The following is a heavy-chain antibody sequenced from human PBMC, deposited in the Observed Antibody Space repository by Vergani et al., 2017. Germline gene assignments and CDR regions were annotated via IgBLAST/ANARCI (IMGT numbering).Heavy chain of an antibody. V-gene: IGHV4-34*01. CDR1: GGSFSGYY. J-gene: IGHJ2*01. D-gene: IGHD2-21*02. Sequence: QVQLQQWGAGLLKPSETLSLTCAVYGGSFSGYYWSWIRQPPGTGLEWIGEINHSGSTNYNPSLKSRVTISVDTSKNQFSLKLGSVTAADTAVYYCATGGFRMVTAPSSSKRPSYWYFDLWGRGTLVTVSS. CDR2: INHSGST. CDR3: ATGGFRMVTAPSSSKRPSYWYFDL.